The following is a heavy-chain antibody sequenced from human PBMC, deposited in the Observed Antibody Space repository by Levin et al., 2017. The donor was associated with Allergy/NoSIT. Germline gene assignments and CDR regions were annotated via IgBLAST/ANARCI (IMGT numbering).Heavy chain of an antibody. CDR1: GFTFSDHY. CDR3: LKIGRNDQPDY. Sequence: GESLKISCAVSGFTFSDHYMDWVRQAPGKGLEWIGRIRTKAYNYATEYVASVKGRFTIPRDDSKNSVYLQMNSLKIEDTAVYYCLKIGRNDQPDYWGRGTLVTVSS. V-gene: IGHV3-72*01. D-gene: IGHD1-1*01. J-gene: IGHJ4*02. CDR2: IRTKAYNYAT.